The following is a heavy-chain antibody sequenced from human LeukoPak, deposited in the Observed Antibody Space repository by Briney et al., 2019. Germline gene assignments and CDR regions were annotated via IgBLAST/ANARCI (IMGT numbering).Heavy chain of an antibody. CDR3: ARNLYRDSLPVSWFDP. Sequence: ASVKVSCKASGYTFTSYGISWVRQAPGQGLEWMGWISDYNGNTNYAQKLQGRVTMTTDTSTSTAYMELRSLRSDDTAVYYCARNLYRDSLPVSWFDPWGQGTLVTVSS. CDR2: ISDYNGNT. V-gene: IGHV1-18*01. J-gene: IGHJ5*02. D-gene: IGHD4-11*01. CDR1: GYTFTSYG.